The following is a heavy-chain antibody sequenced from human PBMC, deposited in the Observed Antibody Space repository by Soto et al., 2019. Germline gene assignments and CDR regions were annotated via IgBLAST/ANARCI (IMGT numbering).Heavy chain of an antibody. CDR3: AREWSAAGHFYGMDV. V-gene: IGHV1-8*01. CDR2: MNTNSDDT. J-gene: IGHJ6*02. Sequence: ASVKVSCKTSGYTFASYDINWVRQAPGQGLEWVGWMNTNSDDTRSAQKFRGRLTLTRDKSMRAVYMKLSNLRPDDSAVYYCAREWSAAGHFYGMDVWGQGTTVTVSS. CDR1: GYTFASYD. D-gene: IGHD6-13*01.